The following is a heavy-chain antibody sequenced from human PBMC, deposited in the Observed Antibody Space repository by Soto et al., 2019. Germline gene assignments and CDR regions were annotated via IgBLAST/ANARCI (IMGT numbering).Heavy chain of an antibody. V-gene: IGHV3-23*01. CDR1: GFIFSNYA. D-gene: IGHD1-1*01. CDR2: IGGEAVST. CDR3: AKDSTSYNGVYDPFDI. J-gene: IGHJ3*02. Sequence: EVQLLESGGALVQPGGSLRLSCEASGFIFSNYAMSWVRQGPGKGLEWVAVIGGEAVSTNCADSVKGRCTVSRDNSNNTVYLQLDSLRDADTAVYYCAKDSTSYNGVYDPFDIWGQGTMVTVSS.